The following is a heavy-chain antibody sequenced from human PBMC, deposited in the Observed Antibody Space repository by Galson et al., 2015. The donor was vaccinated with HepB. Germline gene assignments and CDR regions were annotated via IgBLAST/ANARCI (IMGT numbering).Heavy chain of an antibody. J-gene: IGHJ4*02. Sequence: SLRLSCAASGFTVSSNYMSWVRQAPGKGLEWVSVIYSGGSTYYADSVKGRFTISRDNSKNTLYLQMNSLRAEDTAVYYCARARSALAAAGPLCYFDYWGQGTLVTVSS. CDR1: GFTVSSNY. V-gene: IGHV3-66*02. CDR2: IYSGGST. D-gene: IGHD6-13*01. CDR3: ARARSALAAAGPLCYFDY.